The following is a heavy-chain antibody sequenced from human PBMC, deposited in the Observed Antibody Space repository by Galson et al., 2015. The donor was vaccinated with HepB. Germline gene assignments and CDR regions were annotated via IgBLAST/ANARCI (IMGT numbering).Heavy chain of an antibody. CDR2: ISGSTIYT. D-gene: IGHD4-17*01. Sequence: LRLSCAASGFIFSDYYMSWIRQAPGKGLEWISYISGSTIYTNYAGSVKGRFTISRDNAKNSLYPHLNSVTAEDTAVYYCARVADADYGDHTHFDYWGQGTLVTVSS. CDR1: GFIFSDYY. V-gene: IGHV3-11*06. CDR3: ARVADADYGDHTHFDY. J-gene: IGHJ4*02.